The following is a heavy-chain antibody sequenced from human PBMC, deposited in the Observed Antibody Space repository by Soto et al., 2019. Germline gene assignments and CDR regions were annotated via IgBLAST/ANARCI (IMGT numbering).Heavy chain of an antibody. Sequence: SETLSLTCTASGGSISSYYWSWIRQPPGKGLEWIGYIYYSGSTNYNPSLKSRVTISVDTSKNQFSLKLSSVTAADTAVYYCARGPLHPYKQYYDFWSGYYGNYYYYYMDVWGKGTTVTVSS. CDR1: GGSISSYY. D-gene: IGHD3-3*01. V-gene: IGHV4-59*01. J-gene: IGHJ6*03. CDR3: ARGPLHPYKQYYDFWSGYYGNYYYYYMDV. CDR2: IYYSGST.